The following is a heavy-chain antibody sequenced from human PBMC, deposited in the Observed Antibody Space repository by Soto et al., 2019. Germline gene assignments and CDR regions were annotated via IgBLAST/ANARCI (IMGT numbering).Heavy chain of an antibody. J-gene: IGHJ6*02. CDR3: ARDREGAVALGMDV. CDR1: GFTFSSYG. Sequence: QVQLVESGGGVVQPGRSLRLSCAASGFTFSSYGMHWVRQAPGKGLEWVAVIWYDGSNKYYADSVKGRFTISRDNSKNTLYLQMNSLRAEDTAVYYCARDREGAVALGMDVWGQGTTVTVSS. D-gene: IGHD6-19*01. CDR2: IWYDGSNK. V-gene: IGHV3-33*01.